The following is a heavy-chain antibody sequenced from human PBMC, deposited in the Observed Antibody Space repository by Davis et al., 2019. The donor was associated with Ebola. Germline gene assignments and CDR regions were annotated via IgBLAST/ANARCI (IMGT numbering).Heavy chain of an antibody. D-gene: IGHD1-14*01. CDR2: IKSKTDGGTT. Sequence: GESLKISCAASGFTFSNAWMSWVRQAPGKGLEWVGRIKSKTDGGTTEYAAPVKGRLTISRDDSKSIAYLQMNSLKTEDTAVYYCTRVSGNLADFDYWGQGTLVTVSS. CDR3: TRVSGNLADFDY. CDR1: GFTFSNAW. V-gene: IGHV3-15*01. J-gene: IGHJ4*02.